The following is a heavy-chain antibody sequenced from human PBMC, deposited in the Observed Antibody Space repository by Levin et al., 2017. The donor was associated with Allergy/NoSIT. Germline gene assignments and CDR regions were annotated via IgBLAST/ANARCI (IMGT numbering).Heavy chain of an antibody. CDR2: IYYSGST. CDR3: ATLIPAFWYFDL. J-gene: IGHJ2*01. CDR1: GGSISSSSYY. V-gene: IGHV4-39*07. Sequence: SETLSLTCTVSGGSISSSSYYWGWIRQPPGKGLEWIGSIYYSGSTYYNPSLKSRVTISVDTSKNQFSLKLSSVTAADTAVYYCATLIPAFWYFDLWGRGTLVTVSS.